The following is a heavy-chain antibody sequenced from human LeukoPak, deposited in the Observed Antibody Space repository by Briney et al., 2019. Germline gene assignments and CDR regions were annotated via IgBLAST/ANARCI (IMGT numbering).Heavy chain of an antibody. Sequence: SETLSLTCTVSGGSISSYYWSWIRQPPGKGLEWIGYIYYSGSTNYNTSLKSRVTISVDTSKNQFSLKLSSVTAADTAVYYCARDRGPWGITYYGMDVWGQGTTVTVSS. D-gene: IGHD3-16*01. CDR2: IYYSGST. CDR1: GGSISSYY. CDR3: ARDRGPWGITYYGMDV. V-gene: IGHV4-59*01. J-gene: IGHJ6*02.